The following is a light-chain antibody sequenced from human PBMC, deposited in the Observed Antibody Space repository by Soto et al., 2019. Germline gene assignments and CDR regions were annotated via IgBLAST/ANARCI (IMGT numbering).Light chain of an antibody. CDR3: NSYTTTSALV. CDR1: SADIGSHDY. V-gene: IGLV2-14*01. CDR2: EVS. J-gene: IGLJ1*01. Sequence: QSALAQPASLSGSPGQSITISCTGSSADIGSHDYVSWYQQHPGKVPKLIIYEVSKRPSGASDRFSGSKSGNAAYLSISGLQPEDEADYYCNSYTTTSALVFGTGTKDTVL.